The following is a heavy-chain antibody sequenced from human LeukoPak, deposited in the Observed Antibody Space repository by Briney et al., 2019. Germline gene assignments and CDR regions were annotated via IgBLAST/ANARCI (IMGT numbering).Heavy chain of an antibody. CDR2: IYYSGST. D-gene: IGHD2-15*01. J-gene: IGHJ4*02. V-gene: IGHV4-4*02. CDR3: ARGAHCSGGSCYSDADY. Sequence: SETLSLTCAVSGGSISSSNWWSWVRQPPGKGLEWIGSIYYSGSTYYNPSLKSRVTISVDTSKNQFSLKLSSVTAADTAVYYCARGAHCSGGSCYSDADYWGQGTLVTVSS. CDR1: GGSISSSNW.